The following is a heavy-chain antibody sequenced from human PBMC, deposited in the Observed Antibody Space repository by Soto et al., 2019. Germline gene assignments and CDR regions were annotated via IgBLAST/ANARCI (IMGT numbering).Heavy chain of an antibody. Sequence: SATLSLTCTVSGGSISSYYWSWIRQPPGKGLEWIVYSYYSGSTNYNPSLKSRVTISVDTSTNQFSLKLSSVTAADTAVYYCESESPIWSGYFNWGQGTLVTVSS. J-gene: IGHJ1*01. V-gene: IGHV4-59*01. CDR2: SYYSGST. D-gene: IGHD3-3*01. CDR1: GGSISSYY. CDR3: ESESPIWSGYFN.